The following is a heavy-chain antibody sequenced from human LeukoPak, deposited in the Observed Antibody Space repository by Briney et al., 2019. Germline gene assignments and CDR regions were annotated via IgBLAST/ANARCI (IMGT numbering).Heavy chain of an antibody. Sequence: PGGSLRLSCAASGFTFSSSSMNWVRQAPGKGLEFVSSISPSSSYIYYADSVKGRFTISRDDAKNSLFLQMNSLRAEDTAVYYCAREGGYCSGGSCRFFDDWGQGSLVTVSS. CDR2: ISPSSSYI. CDR3: AREGGYCSGGSCRFFDD. J-gene: IGHJ4*02. CDR1: GFTFSSSS. V-gene: IGHV3-21*01. D-gene: IGHD2-15*01.